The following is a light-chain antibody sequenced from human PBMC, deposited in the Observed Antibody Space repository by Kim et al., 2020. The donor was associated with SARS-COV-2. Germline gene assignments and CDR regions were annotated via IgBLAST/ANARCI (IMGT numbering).Light chain of an antibody. CDR2: WAS. J-gene: IGKJ2*03. CDR1: QTVLYNSNNKNY. Sequence: DIVMTQSPDSLAASLGERATLNCKTSQTVLYNSNNKNYLAWYQQKPGQAPKLLIYWASIRESGVSDRFSGSGSETDFTLTISSLQAEDVAVYYCQQYYSTPPSFGQGTKLEI. V-gene: IGKV4-1*01. CDR3: QQYYSTPPS.